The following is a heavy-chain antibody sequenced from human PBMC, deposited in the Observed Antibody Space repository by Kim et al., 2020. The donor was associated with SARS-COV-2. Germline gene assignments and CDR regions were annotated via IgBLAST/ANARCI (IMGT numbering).Heavy chain of an antibody. CDR1: GCSISSSSYY. V-gene: IGHV4-39*07. D-gene: IGHD2-15*01. CDR2: IYYSRST. CDR3: VRIGCCSGGSCRGGHNWCDP. J-gene: IGHJ5*02. Sequence: SETLSLTCTVSGCSISSSSYYWGWIRQPPGKGLEWIGSIYYSRSTYYNPSLKSRVTISVDTSKNQFSLKLSPVTAASTAEYYCVRIGCCSGGSCRGGHNWCDPWGQGTLVTVSS.